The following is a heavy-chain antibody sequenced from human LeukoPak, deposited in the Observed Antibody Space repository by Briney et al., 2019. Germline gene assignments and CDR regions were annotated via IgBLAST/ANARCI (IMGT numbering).Heavy chain of an antibody. CDR1: GYTFTIYG. V-gene: IGHV1-18*01. J-gene: IGHJ3*02. D-gene: IGHD1-1*01. CDR2: INAYNGNT. CDR3: ARSTRLGQQQWELERRGAFDI. Sequence: ASVKVSCKASGYTFTIYGISWVRQAPGQGLEWMGWINAYNGNTNYAQKLQGRVTMTTDTSTSTAYMELRSLRSDDTAVYYCARSTRLGQQQWELERRGAFDIWGQGTMVTVSS.